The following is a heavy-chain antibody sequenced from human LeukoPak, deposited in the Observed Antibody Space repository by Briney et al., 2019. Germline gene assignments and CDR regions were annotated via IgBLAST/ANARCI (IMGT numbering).Heavy chain of an antibody. CDR1: GYTFTDYH. Sequence: ASVNVSCKASGYTFTDYHIHWVRQAPGQRPEWMGWIHPNIGGRNYAQKFEGRVTMSRDTSISTVYMELSSMRSDDTAMYYCARLTGGSETNWGQGTLVTVSA. CDR2: IHPNIGGR. CDR3: ARLTGGSETN. J-gene: IGHJ4*02. V-gene: IGHV1-2*02. D-gene: IGHD1-14*01.